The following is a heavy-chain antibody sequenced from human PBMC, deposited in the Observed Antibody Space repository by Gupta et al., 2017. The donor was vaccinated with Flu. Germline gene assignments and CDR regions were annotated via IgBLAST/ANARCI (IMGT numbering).Heavy chain of an antibody. CDR1: GFTFNRYG. V-gene: IGHV3-30*18. J-gene: IGHJ6*02. D-gene: IGHD3-10*01. CDR3: AKEINDWSYYYYGMDV. Sequence: QVQLVESGGGVVQTGRSLRLSCAASGFTFNRYGIHWFRQAPGKGLQWVAVASYDGNDKMYTESVKDRFTISRDNSKNTVYLQMNSLRVEDTAVYYCAKEINDWSYYYYGMDVWGQGTTVSVSS. CDR2: ASYDGNDK.